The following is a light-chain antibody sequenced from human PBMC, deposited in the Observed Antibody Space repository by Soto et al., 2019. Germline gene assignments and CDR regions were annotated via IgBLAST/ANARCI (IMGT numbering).Light chain of an antibody. Sequence: QAVVTQPPSVSGTPGQRVTISCTRSSSNIGAGYDVHWYQQLPGTAPNLLIYGNSNRPAGVPVRFCGSKYGTSASLAITGLQAEDEVEYYCQSYDRSLIGWVFGGGTPLIVL. CDR3: QSYDRSLIGWV. J-gene: IGLJ3*02. CDR1: SSNIGAGYD. CDR2: GNS. V-gene: IGLV1-40*01.